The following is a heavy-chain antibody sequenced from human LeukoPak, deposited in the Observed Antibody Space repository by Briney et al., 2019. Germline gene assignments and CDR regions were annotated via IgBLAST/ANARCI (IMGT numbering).Heavy chain of an antibody. CDR3: ARDRGSSWYGDY. J-gene: IGHJ4*02. CDR2: INPNNGGT. Sequence: ASVKVSCKASRYIFTSYYIHWVRQAPGQALERIGWINPNNGGTKYAQKFQGRVTMTSDTSISTAYMELSRLRSDDTAVYYCARDRGSSWYGDYWGQGTLVTVPS. V-gene: IGHV1-2*02. CDR1: RYIFTSYY. D-gene: IGHD6-13*01.